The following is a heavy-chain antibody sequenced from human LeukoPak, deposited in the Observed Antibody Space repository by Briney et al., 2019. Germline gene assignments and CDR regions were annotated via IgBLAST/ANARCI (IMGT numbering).Heavy chain of an antibody. Sequence: GASVKVSCKASGYTFTSYGISWVRQAPGQGLEWMGWISAHDGNTNYAQKLQGRVTMTTDTSTSTAYMELRSLRSDDTAVYCCARDGKFIPYDMDVWGQGTTVTVSS. CDR3: ARDGKFIPYDMDV. V-gene: IGHV1-18*01. CDR2: ISAHDGNT. D-gene: IGHD1-14*01. CDR1: GYTFTSYG. J-gene: IGHJ6*02.